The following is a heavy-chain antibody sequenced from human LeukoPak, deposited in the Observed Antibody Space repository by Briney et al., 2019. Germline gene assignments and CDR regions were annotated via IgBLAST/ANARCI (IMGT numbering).Heavy chain of an antibody. Sequence: SETLSLTCAVYGGSFSGYYLSWIRQPPGKGLEWIGEINHSGSTNYNPSLKSRVTISVDTSKNQSSLKLSSVTAADTAVYYCARDRALYCSSTSCYVYGMDVWGKGTTVTVSS. CDR1: GGSFSGYY. CDR3: ARDRALYCSSTSCYVYGMDV. V-gene: IGHV4-34*09. D-gene: IGHD2-2*01. J-gene: IGHJ6*04. CDR2: INHSGST.